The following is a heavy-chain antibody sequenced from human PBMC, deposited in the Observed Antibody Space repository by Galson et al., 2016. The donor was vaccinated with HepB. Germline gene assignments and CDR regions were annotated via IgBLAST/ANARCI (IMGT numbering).Heavy chain of an antibody. CDR1: GFTFSSNW. D-gene: IGHD5/OR15-5a*01. V-gene: IGHV3-7*01. CDR3: ARDRLSYGLDV. Sequence: SLRLSCAASGFTFSSNWMSWVLQGPGKGLEWVGNINEDGTKKYSVDSVKGRFTISRDNAKNSLYLQMNSLRAEDTAVYYCARDRLSYGLDVWGQGTAVIVSS. CDR2: INEDGTKK. J-gene: IGHJ6*02.